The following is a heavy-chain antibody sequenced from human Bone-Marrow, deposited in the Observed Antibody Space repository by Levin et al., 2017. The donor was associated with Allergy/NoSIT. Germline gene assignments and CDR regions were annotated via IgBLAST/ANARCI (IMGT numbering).Heavy chain of an antibody. V-gene: IGHV3-7*03. Sequence: GESLKISCAASGFTFESYWMSWVRQAPGKGLEWVANIKQDGSEKYYIDSVKGRFTISRDNAKNSLYLQMNSLRVEDTAVYYCARDLESYHCSTTTCFDGAFDIWGRGAVVNVSS. CDR2: IKQDGSEK. J-gene: IGHJ3*02. CDR1: GFTFESYW. CDR3: ARDLESYHCSTTTCFDGAFDI. D-gene: IGHD2-2*01.